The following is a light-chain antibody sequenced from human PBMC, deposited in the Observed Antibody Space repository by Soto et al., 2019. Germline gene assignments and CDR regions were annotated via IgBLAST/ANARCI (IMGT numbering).Light chain of an antibody. Sequence: EIVLTQSPATLSLSPGERATLSCRASQSVSSYLAWYQQKPGQAPRLLIYDASNRATGIPARFSGSGSGTHFPLTISSLEPEDFAVYYCQQRSNWPLFTFGPGTKVDIK. CDR1: QSVSSY. V-gene: IGKV3-11*01. J-gene: IGKJ3*01. CDR2: DAS. CDR3: QQRSNWPLFT.